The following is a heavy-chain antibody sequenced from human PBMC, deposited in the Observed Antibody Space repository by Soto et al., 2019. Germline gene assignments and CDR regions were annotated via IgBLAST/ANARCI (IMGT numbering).Heavy chain of an antibody. CDR1: GLTFISYA. V-gene: IGHV3-30-3*01. Sequence: QVQLVESGGGVVQPGRSLRLSCAASGLTFISYAMHWVRQAPGKGLEWGAVISYDGSNKYYADSVKGRFTISRDNSKNSLYLQMNSLRAEDKAVYYCARDARAVASHYFDYWGQGTLVTVSS. CDR3: ARDARAVASHYFDY. D-gene: IGHD6-19*01. J-gene: IGHJ4*02. CDR2: ISYDGSNK.